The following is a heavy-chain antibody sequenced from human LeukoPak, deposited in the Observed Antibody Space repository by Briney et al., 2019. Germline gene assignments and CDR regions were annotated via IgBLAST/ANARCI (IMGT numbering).Heavy chain of an antibody. CDR1: GFTFSSYG. J-gene: IGHJ6*02. D-gene: IGHD6-6*01. CDR3: AREAEYQGMDV. Sequence: GGSLRLSCAASGFTFSSYGMHWVRQAPGKGLEWVAFIRYDGSNKYYADSVKGRFTISRDNSKNTLYLQMNSLRAEDTAVYYCAREAEYQGMDVWGQGTTVTVPS. V-gene: IGHV3-30*02. CDR2: IRYDGSNK.